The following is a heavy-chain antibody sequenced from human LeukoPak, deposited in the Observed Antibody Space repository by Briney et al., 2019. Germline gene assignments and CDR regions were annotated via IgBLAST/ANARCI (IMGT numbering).Heavy chain of an antibody. CDR2: ISGSGGST. D-gene: IGHD2-2*01. CDR1: GFTFSSYA. V-gene: IGHV3-23*01. J-gene: IGHJ3*02. Sequence: PGGSLRLSCAASGFTFSSYAMSWVRQAPGKGLEWVSAISGSGGSTYYADSVKGRFTISRDNSKNSLYLQMNDLRAEDTALYYCARAKACSSTTCPSDIWGLGTMVTVSS. CDR3: ARAKACSSTTCPSDI.